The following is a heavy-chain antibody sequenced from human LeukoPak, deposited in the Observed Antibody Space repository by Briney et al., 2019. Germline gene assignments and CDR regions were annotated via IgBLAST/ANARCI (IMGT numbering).Heavy chain of an antibody. CDR3: AKQSAGSAAWYSLHYDF. D-gene: IGHD6-13*01. J-gene: IGHJ4*02. CDR2: ISGGGGST. CDR1: GFTFSSYV. V-gene: IGHV3-23*01. Sequence: GGSLRLSCAASGFTFSSYVMSWVRQAPGKGLEWVSGISGGGGSTYYADSVKGRFTISKDNSKNTLYLQMNSLRAEDTAVYFCAKQSAGSAAWYSLHYDFWGQGTLVTVSS.